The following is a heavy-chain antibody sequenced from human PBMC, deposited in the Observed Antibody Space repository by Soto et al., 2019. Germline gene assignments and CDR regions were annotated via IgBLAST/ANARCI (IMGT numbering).Heavy chain of an antibody. CDR3: ARVRHGTYYYYGMDV. V-gene: IGHV4-34*01. Sequence: SETLSLTXFVSGGSFTNYYWTWIRQSPGKGLEWIGEINHSGSTNYNPSLKSRVTILVDTSKNRFSLKLSSVTAADTAVYYCARVRHGTYYYYGMDVWGQGTTVTVSS. D-gene: IGHD1-1*01. J-gene: IGHJ6*02. CDR2: INHSGST. CDR1: GGSFTNYY.